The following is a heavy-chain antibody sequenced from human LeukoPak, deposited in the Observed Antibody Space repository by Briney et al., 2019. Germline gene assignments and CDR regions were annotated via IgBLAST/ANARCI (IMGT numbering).Heavy chain of an antibody. D-gene: IGHD5-24*01. CDR1: GGSFSRYY. CDR3: ARGATISETGYFDF. Sequence: PSETLSLTCAVYGGSFSRYYWSWIRQSPGKGLEWIAEIDHRGDTNYNPSVKSRVAISVDTSKNQFSLKVRSLSAADTALYYCARGATISETGYFDFWGQGTLVTVSS. CDR2: IDHRGDT. V-gene: IGHV4-34*01. J-gene: IGHJ4*03.